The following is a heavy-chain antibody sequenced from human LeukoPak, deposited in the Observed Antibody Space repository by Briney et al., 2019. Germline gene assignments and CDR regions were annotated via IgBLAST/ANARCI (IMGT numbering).Heavy chain of an antibody. V-gene: IGHV3-23*01. J-gene: IGHJ4*02. CDR3: AKRGVVIRGILVIGYHQEAYHYDF. D-gene: IGHD3-10*01. Sequence: PGGSLRLSCVVSGISLSNYGMSWVRQAPGKGLEWVSYISERGGSTTYADSVKGRFTISSDTSLNTLYLQMNNLRAEDTAVYFCAKRGVVIRGILVIGYHQEAYHYDFWGQGVLVTVSS. CDR1: GISLSNYG. CDR2: ISERGGST.